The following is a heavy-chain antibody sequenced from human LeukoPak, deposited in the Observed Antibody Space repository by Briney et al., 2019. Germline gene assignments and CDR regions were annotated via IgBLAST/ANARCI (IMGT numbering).Heavy chain of an antibody. CDR2: IRGSGGGT. J-gene: IGHJ4*02. D-gene: IGHD6-19*01. CDR3: AKAGIGVVGYFDY. Sequence: GGSLRLSCAASGFTFSSYAMSWVRQAPGKGLEWVSTIRGSGGGTYYADSVKGRFTTSRDNSKNTLYLQMNSLRDEDTALYYCAKAGIGVVGYFDYWGQGTLVTVSP. CDR1: GFTFSSYA. V-gene: IGHV3-23*01.